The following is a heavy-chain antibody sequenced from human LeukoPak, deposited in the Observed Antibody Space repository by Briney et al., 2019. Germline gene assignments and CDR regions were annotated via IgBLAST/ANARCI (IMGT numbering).Heavy chain of an antibody. Sequence: HPGGSLRLSCAASGFTVSSNYMSWVRQAPGKGLEWVSVIYSGGNTYYADSVKGRFTISRDNSKNTLYLQMNTLRAEDTAVYYCARGQSEAGIPTFDYWGQGTLVTVSS. V-gene: IGHV3-66*01. CDR2: IYSGGNT. CDR3: ARGQSEAGIPTFDY. CDR1: GFTVSSNY. D-gene: IGHD6-19*01. J-gene: IGHJ4*02.